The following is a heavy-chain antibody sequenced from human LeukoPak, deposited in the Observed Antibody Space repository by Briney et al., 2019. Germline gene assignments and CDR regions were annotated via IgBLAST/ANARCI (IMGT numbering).Heavy chain of an antibody. V-gene: IGHV3-21*01. Sequence: GGSLRLSCAASGFTFSSYSMNWVRQAPGKGLEWVSSISSSSSYIYYADSVKGRFTISRDNAKNSLYLQMNSLRAEDTAVYYCARDHYGSGSYGAFDIWGQGTMVTVSS. D-gene: IGHD3-10*01. J-gene: IGHJ3*02. CDR2: ISSSSSYI. CDR1: GFTFSSYS. CDR3: ARDHYGSGSYGAFDI.